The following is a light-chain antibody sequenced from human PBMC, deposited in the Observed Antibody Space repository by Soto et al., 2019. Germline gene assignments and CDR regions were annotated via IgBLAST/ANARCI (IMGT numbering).Light chain of an antibody. J-gene: IGLJ1*01. CDR3: QLWDSSSDRYV. CDR1: KIGSES. V-gene: IGLV3-21*02. CDR2: DDS. Sequence: SYELTQPPSVSVAPGQTARITCGGNKIGSESVHWYQQKPGQAPVLVVYDDSDRPSGIAERFSGSNSGNTATLTISRVEAGDEADYYCQLWDSSSDRYVSGTGTKLTVL.